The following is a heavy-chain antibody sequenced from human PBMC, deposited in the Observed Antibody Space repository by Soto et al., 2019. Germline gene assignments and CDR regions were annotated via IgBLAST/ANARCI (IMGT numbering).Heavy chain of an antibody. J-gene: IGHJ5*02. CDR3: TGDASRDSSARGWFDP. D-gene: IGHD6-13*01. CDR1: GFTFRSFT. V-gene: IGHV3-21*01. Sequence: LRLSCAASGFTFRSFTMNWVRQAPGKGLEWVSTISSNSAYIYYTDALRGRFTISRDNAKNSLHLQMNSLRAEDTAVYYCTGDASRDSSARGWFDPWGPGTLVTVSS. CDR2: ISSNSAYI.